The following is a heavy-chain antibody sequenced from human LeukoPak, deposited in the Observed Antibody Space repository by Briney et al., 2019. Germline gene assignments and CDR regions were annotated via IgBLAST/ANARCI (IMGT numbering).Heavy chain of an antibody. D-gene: IGHD4-23*01. CDR3: AKDSTTVVATNFDY. V-gene: IGHV3-30*02. J-gene: IGHJ4*02. Sequence: GGSLRLSCAASGFTFSSYGMHWVRQAPGKGLEWVAFIRYDGSNKYYADSVKGRFTISRDNSKNTLYLQMNSLRAEDTAVYYCAKDSTTVVATNFDYWGQGTLVTVSS. CDR1: GFTFSSYG. CDR2: IRYDGSNK.